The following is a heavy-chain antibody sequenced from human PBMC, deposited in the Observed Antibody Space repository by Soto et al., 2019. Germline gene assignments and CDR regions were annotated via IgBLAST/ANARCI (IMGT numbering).Heavy chain of an antibody. CDR1: GGSISSSSYY. CDR3: ARPGGIRGNWFDP. V-gene: IGHV4-39*01. Sequence: QLQLQESGPGLVKPSETLSLTCTVSGGSISSSSYYWGWIRQPPGKGLEWIGSIYYSGSTYYNPSLKSRVTISVDTSKNQFSLKLCSVTAADTAVYYCARPGGIRGNWFDPWGQGPLVTVSS. J-gene: IGHJ5*02. D-gene: IGHD6-13*01. CDR2: IYYSGST.